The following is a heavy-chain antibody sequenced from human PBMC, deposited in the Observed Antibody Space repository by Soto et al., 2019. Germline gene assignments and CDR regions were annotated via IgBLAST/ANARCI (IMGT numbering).Heavy chain of an antibody. CDR3: ARDRGYSSGWYLAV. Sequence: PSETLSLTCAVSGGSISSPGYYWTWIRQHPGKGLEWIGYIYCSGGTSYNPSLNSRLAISVDTSKNHFSLKLSSVTAADTAVYYCARDRGYSSGWYLAVWGQGTRVTVSS. CDR2: IYCSGGT. V-gene: IGHV4-31*11. D-gene: IGHD6-19*01. J-gene: IGHJ6*02. CDR1: GGSISSPGYY.